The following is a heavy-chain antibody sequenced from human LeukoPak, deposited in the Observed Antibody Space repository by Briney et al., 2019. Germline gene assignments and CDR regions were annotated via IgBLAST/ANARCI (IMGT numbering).Heavy chain of an antibody. CDR2: ISSSSSYI. CDR1: GFTFSSYS. J-gene: IGHJ6*02. CDR3: AREDRNYYGMGV. V-gene: IGHV3-21*01. Sequence: GGSLRLSCAASGFTFSSYSMNWVRQAPGKGLEWVSSISSSSSYIYYADSVKGRFTISRDNAKNSLYLQMNSLRAEDTAVYYCAREDRNYYGMGVWGQGTTVTVSS.